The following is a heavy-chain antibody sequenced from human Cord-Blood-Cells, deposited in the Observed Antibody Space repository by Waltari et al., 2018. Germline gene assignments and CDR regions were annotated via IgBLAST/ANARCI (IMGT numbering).Heavy chain of an antibody. CDR2: INHSGST. D-gene: IGHD4-4*01. CDR3: ARQGQSYFDY. J-gene: IGHJ4*02. V-gene: IGHV4-34*01. CDR1: GGSFSGFY. Sequence: QVQLQQWGAGLLKPSETLSLTCAVYGGSFSGFYWSWIRQPPGKGLEWIGEINHSGSTNYNPSLKSRVTISVDTSKNQFSLKLSSVTAADTAVYYCARQGQSYFDYWGQGTLVTVSS.